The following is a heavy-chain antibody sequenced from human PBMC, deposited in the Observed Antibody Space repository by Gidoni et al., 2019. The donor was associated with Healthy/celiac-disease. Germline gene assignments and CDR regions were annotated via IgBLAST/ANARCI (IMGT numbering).Heavy chain of an antibody. CDR2: ISYDGSNK. D-gene: IGHD3-22*01. CDR1: GVTCSSYA. J-gene: IGHJ4*02. CDR3: ARVDSRGGRDY. Sequence: QVQLVESGGGVVQPGRSLRLSCAASGVTCSSYAMPWVRQAPGKGLEGVAVISYDGSNKYYAYSVKGRFTISRDNSKNTLYLQMNSLRAEDTAVYYCARVDSRGGRDYWGQGTLVTVSS. V-gene: IGHV3-30-3*01.